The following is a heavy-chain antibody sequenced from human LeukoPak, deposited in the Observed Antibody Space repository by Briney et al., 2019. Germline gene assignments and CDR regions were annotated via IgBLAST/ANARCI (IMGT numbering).Heavy chain of an antibody. J-gene: IGHJ4*02. V-gene: IGHV1-24*01. CDR3: ATEGAAGVGATWFLGRWVFGX. Sequence: ASVKVSCKVSGYTLTELSMHWVRQAPGKGLEWMGGFDPEDGETIYAQKFKGRVTMTEDTSTDTAYMELSSLRSEDTAVYYCATEGAAGVGATWFLGRWVFGXXXQGTLXTVXS. D-gene: IGHD1-26*01. CDR2: FDPEDGET. CDR1: GYTLTELS.